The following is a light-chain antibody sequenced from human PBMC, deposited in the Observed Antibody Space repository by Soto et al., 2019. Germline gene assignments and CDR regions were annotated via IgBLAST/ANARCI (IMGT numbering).Light chain of an antibody. CDR3: YSSSDNNWV. CDR1: VLAKKY. Sequence: SYELTQPSSVSVSPGQTARITCSGDVLAKKYARWFQQKSGQAPVLVIYKDSERPSGIPERFSGSGSGTTVTLTISGAQAADAADYYCYSSSDNNWVFGGGTKLTVL. J-gene: IGLJ3*02. V-gene: IGLV3-27*01. CDR2: KDS.